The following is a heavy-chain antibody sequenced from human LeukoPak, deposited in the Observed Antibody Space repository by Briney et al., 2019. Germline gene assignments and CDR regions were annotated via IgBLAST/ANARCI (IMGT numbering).Heavy chain of an antibody. J-gene: IGHJ4*02. V-gene: IGHV3-30*18. Sequence: GGSLRLSCAASGFTFSSYGMHWVRQAPGKGLEWVAVISYDGSNKYYADSVRGRFTISRDNSKNTLYLQMNSLTVEDAAAYSCAKEIFTAAAGRAFFDYWGLGTLVTVSS. CDR1: GFTFSSYG. CDR2: ISYDGSNK. D-gene: IGHD6-13*01. CDR3: AKEIFTAAAGRAFFDY.